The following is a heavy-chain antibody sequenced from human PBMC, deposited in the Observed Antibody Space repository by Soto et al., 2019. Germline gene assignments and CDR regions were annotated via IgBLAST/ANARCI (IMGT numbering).Heavy chain of an antibody. CDR1: GGTFSSYA. V-gene: IGHV1-69*01. CDR2: IIPIFGTA. CDR3: ARDSIPDREVVVIGGFYYYGMDV. D-gene: IGHD3-22*01. Sequence: QVQLVQSGAEVKKPGSSVKVSCKASGGTFSSYAISWVRQAPGQGLEWMGGIIPIFGTANYAQKFQGRVTIKAAESKSPAYMELSSLRSEDKAVYYCARDSIPDREVVVIGGFYYYGMDVWGQGTPVTVSS. J-gene: IGHJ6*01.